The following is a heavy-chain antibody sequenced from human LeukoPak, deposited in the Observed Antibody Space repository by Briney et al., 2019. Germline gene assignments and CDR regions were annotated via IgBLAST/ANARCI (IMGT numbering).Heavy chain of an antibody. Sequence: SVKVSCKASGYTFTGYYLHWVRQAPGQGLEWMGWINPNSGGTNYAQKFQGRVTMTRDTSISTAYMELSRLRSDDTAVYYCARVAAHYYFDYWGQGTLGSASS. V-gene: IGHV1-2*02. CDR2: INPNSGGT. J-gene: IGHJ4*02. D-gene: IGHD6-6*01. CDR3: ARVAAHYYFDY. CDR1: GYTFTGYY.